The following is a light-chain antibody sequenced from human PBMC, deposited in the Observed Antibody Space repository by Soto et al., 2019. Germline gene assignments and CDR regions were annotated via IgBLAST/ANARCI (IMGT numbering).Light chain of an antibody. CDR2: DAS. Sequence: EIVLTQSPGTLSLSPGERATLSCRAGQSVSGSYLAWYQQKPGQAPRLLIYDASNRATGIPARFSGSGSGTDFTLTISSLEPEDFAVYYCQQRSNWPPGITFGQGTRLEI. J-gene: IGKJ5*01. CDR3: QQRSNWPPGIT. V-gene: IGKV3-11*01. CDR1: QSVSGSY.